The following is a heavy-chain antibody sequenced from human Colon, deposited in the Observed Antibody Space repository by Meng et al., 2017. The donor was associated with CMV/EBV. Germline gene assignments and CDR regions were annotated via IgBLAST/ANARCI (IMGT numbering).Heavy chain of an antibody. J-gene: IGHJ2*01. CDR2: LSSSGSTI. CDR1: FGGAW. Sequence: FGGAWMTWVRQAPGKGLEWVSYLSSSGSTINYADSVKGRFTISRDNAKNSLYLQMNSLRAEDTAVYYCARGQYCSSTSCYYLYFDLWGRGTLVTVSS. V-gene: IGHV3-11*04. D-gene: IGHD2-2*01. CDR3: ARGQYCSSTSCYYLYFDL.